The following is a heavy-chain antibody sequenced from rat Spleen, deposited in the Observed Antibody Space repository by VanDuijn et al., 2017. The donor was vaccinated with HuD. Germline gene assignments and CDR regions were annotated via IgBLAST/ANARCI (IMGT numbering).Heavy chain of an antibody. D-gene: IGHD1-12*02. Sequence: EVQLVESGGGLVQPGRSLKLSCVGSGFTFNNYWMTWIRQAPGKGLECVASITNTGGSTYYTDSVKGRFTISRDNAQSTLYLQMNSLRSEDTATYYCTSQHFSDGSFYYWGQGVMVTVSS. CDR3: TSQHFSDGSFYY. V-gene: IGHV5-31*01. CDR2: ITNTGGST. J-gene: IGHJ2*01. CDR1: GFTFNNYW.